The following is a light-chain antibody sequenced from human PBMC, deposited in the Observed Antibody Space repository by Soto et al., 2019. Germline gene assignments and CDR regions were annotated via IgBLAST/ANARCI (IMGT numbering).Light chain of an antibody. CDR1: QRITTY. Sequence: IHMTQSPSSLSASVGDRVTISCRASQRITTYLNWYQQKPGEAPKLLISTSGTLQRGVPSRFSGSGSGTDFTLPITSLQRAGFATYFGQQTYRTPYTFGQGTQLEIK. J-gene: IGKJ2*01. V-gene: IGKV1-39*01. CDR2: TSG. CDR3: QQTYRTPYT.